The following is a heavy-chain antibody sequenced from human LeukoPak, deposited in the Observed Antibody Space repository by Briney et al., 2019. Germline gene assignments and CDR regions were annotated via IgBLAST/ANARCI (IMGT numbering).Heavy chain of an antibody. CDR3: ASSGSGAVSHFDY. CDR2: IYHSGST. V-gene: IGHV4-30-2*01. Sequence: TLSLTCTVSGGSISSGGYYWSWIRQPPGKGLEWVGYIYHSGSTYYNPSLKSRVTISVDRSKNQFSLKLSSVTAADTAVYYCASSGSGAVSHFDYWGQGTLVTVSS. D-gene: IGHD1-26*01. CDR1: GGSISSGGYY. J-gene: IGHJ4*02.